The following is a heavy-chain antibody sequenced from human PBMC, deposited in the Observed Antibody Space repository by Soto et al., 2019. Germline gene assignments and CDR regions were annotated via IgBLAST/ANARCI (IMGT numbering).Heavy chain of an antibody. Sequence: ASVKVSCKASGYTFTSYALHWVRQAPGQRLEWMGWINAGNGNTKYSKKFQGRVTITRDTSAGTAYMELSSLRSEDTAVYYCARDSGGMDVWGQGTTVTVSS. CDR1: GYTFTSYA. V-gene: IGHV1-3*01. CDR3: ARDSGGMDV. CDR2: INAGNGNT. J-gene: IGHJ6*02.